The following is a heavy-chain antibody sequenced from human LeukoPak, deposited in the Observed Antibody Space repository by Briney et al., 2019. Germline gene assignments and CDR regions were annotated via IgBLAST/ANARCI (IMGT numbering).Heavy chain of an antibody. D-gene: IGHD3-9*01. Sequence: GGSLRLSCVGSGFIFSSYSMNWVRQAPGKGLEWISYISSSSGTIYYADSVKGRFTISRDNSKNTLYLQMNSLRAEDTAVYYCAKAAARTIYGDYSDYWGQGTLVTVSS. CDR1: GFIFSSYS. CDR2: ISSSSGTI. CDR3: AKAAARTIYGDYSDY. J-gene: IGHJ4*02. V-gene: IGHV3-48*01.